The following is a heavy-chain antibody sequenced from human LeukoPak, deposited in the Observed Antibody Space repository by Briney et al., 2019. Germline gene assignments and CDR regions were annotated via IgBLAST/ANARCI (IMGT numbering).Heavy chain of an antibody. CDR2: VSIYNDNT. Sequence: WASVKVSCKASGYSFTDYDFSWLRQAPGQGLEWLGWVSIYNDNTNYAREFQDRITMTTDISTSTAYMELKSLTSDDTAVYFCARTGHYQFDSWGQGTLVTVSS. J-gene: IGHJ4*02. CDR1: GYSFTDYD. D-gene: IGHD3-9*01. V-gene: IGHV1-18*01. CDR3: ARTGHYQFDS.